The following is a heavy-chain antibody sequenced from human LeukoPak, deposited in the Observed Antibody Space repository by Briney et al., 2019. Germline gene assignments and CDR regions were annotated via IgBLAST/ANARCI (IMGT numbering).Heavy chain of an antibody. J-gene: IGHJ4*02. Sequence: PSETLSLTCTVSGGSISSYYWSWIRQPPGKGLEWIGYIYYSGSTNYNPSLKSRVTISVDTSKNQFSLKLSSVTAADTAVYYCARNSGYDEFDYWGQGTLVTVSS. D-gene: IGHD5-12*01. CDR3: ARNSGYDEFDY. CDR2: IYYSGST. V-gene: IGHV4-59*01. CDR1: GGSISSYY.